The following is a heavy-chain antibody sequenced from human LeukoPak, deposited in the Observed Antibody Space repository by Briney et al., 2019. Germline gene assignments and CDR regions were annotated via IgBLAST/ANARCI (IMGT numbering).Heavy chain of an antibody. CDR2: INPNSGGT. Sequence: ASVKVSCKASGYTFTGYYMHWVRQAPGQGLERMGWINPNSGGTNYAQKFQGRVTMTRGTSISTAYMELSRLRSDDTAVYYCARDLGCSSTSCFLGAVGRLDYWGQGTLVTVSS. D-gene: IGHD2-2*01. CDR3: ARDLGCSSTSCFLGAVGRLDY. CDR1: GYTFTGYY. J-gene: IGHJ4*02. V-gene: IGHV1-2*02.